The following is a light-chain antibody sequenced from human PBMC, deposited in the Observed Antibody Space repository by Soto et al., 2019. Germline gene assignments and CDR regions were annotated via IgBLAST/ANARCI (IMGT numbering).Light chain of an antibody. Sequence: DIQMTQSPSSVSASVGDRVTITCRASQGISSWLAWYQQKPGKAPKLLIYAASSLQSGVPSRFRGNGSGTNFTPPIRSLQPEGFATYHCQQGNRFPLTFGGGTKVEIK. CDR3: QQGNRFPLT. V-gene: IGKV1-12*01. CDR2: AAS. CDR1: QGISSW. J-gene: IGKJ4*01.